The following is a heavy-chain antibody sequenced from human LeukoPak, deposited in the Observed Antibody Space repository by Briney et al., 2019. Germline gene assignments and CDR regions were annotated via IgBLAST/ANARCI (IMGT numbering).Heavy chain of an antibody. V-gene: IGHV3-9*03. D-gene: IGHD3-16*01. CDR3: AKAISLTATAPLDY. CDR1: GFTFDDYA. Sequence: PGRSLRLSCAASGFTFDDYAMHWLPQAPGKGLECGSGISWNSGSIGYADSVKGRFTISRDNAKNSLYLQMNSLRAEAMALYYCAKAISLTATAPLDYWGQGTLVTVSS. CDR2: ISWNSGSI. J-gene: IGHJ4*02.